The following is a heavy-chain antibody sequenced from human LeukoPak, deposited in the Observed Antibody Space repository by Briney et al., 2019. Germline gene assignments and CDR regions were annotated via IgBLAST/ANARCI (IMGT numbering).Heavy chain of an antibody. V-gene: IGHV4-39*07. CDR2: IYYSGST. J-gene: IGHJ4*02. CDR1: GGSISSSSYY. CDR3: ARGGGSLSEQQLVHREY. Sequence: KSSETLSLTCTVSGGSISSSSYYWGWIRQPPGKGLEWIGSIYYSGSTYYNPSLKSRVTISVDTSKNQFSLKLSSVTAADTAVYYCARGGGSLSEQQLVHREYWGQGTLVTVSS. D-gene: IGHD6-13*01.